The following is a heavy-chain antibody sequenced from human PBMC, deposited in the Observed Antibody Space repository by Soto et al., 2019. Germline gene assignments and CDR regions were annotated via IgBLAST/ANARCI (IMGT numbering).Heavy chain of an antibody. CDR3: ARESITMVRGVIITNWFDP. D-gene: IGHD3-10*01. CDR2: IIPIFGTA. V-gene: IGHV1-69*01. J-gene: IGHJ5*02. Sequence: QVQLVQSGAEVKKPGSSVKVSCKASGGTFSSYAISWVRQAPGQGLEWMGGIIPIFGTANYAQKFQGRVTITADESTRTAYMELSSLRSEDTAVYYCARESITMVRGVIITNWFDPWGQGTLVPVSS. CDR1: GGTFSSYA.